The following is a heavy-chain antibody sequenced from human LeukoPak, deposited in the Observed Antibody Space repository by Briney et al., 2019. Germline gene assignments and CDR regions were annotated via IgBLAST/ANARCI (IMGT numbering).Heavy chain of an antibody. CDR1: GFTFSSYA. J-gene: IGHJ4*02. D-gene: IGHD6-13*01. CDR3: ARDKYSSSWYHPGALDY. Sequence: GGSLRLSCAAHGFTFSSYAMDSVRQAPGKGLEWVAVISYDGSNKYYADSVKGRFTISRDNSKNTLYLQMNSLRAEDTAVYYCARDKYSSSWYHPGALDYWGQGTLVTVSS. CDR2: ISYDGSNK. V-gene: IGHV3-30-3*01.